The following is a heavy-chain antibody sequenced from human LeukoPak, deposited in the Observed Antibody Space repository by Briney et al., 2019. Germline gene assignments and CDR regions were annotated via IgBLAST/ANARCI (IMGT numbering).Heavy chain of an antibody. Sequence: SSETVSLTCTVSGGSMSSYYWLWIRQPPGKALVWIGYINCSRSTNYNPSLKSRVTISVDTSKNQFSLKLSSVTAADTAVYYCARLWDIAVAGRGANDYWGQGTLVTVSS. V-gene: IGHV4-59*08. CDR3: ARLWDIAVAGRGANDY. D-gene: IGHD6-19*01. CDR2: INCSRST. J-gene: IGHJ4*02. CDR1: GGSMSSYY.